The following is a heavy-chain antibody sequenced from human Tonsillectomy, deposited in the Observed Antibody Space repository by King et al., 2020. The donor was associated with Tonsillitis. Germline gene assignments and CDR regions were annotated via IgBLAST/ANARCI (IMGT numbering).Heavy chain of an antibody. CDR1: GFSFSSYG. V-gene: IGHV3-30*19. D-gene: IGHD6-19*01. J-gene: IGHJ4*02. Sequence: QVQLVESGGGVVQPGRSLRLSCAASGFSFSSYGMHWVRQAPGKGLEWVAVISYHGSNIHYADSVEGRFTISRDNSNNTLYLQMNSLRAEDTAVYYCARGRLYSSGWGIDSGGQGALLTVSS. CDR3: ARGRLYSSGWGIDS. CDR2: ISYHGSNI.